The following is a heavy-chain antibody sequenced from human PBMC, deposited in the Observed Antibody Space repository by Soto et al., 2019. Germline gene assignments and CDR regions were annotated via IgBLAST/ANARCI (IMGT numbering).Heavy chain of an antibody. Sequence: ASVKVSCKASGYTFTSYGISWVRQAPGQGLEWMGWISAYNGNTNYAQKLQGRVTMTTDTSKNQFSLKLSSVTAADTAVYYCARARLNSDFDPWGQGTLVTVSS. CDR3: ARARLNSDFDP. CDR1: GYTFTSYG. D-gene: IGHD1-20*01. CDR2: ISAYNGNT. V-gene: IGHV1-18*01. J-gene: IGHJ5*02.